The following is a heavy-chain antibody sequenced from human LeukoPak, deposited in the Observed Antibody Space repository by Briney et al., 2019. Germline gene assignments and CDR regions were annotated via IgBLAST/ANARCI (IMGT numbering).Heavy chain of an antibody. Sequence: PGGSLRLSCAASGFTFSSYSMNWVRQAPGKGLEWVSSISSSSSYIYYADSVKGRFTISRDNAKNSLYLQMNSLRAEDTAVYYCARGDCSSTSCYCYWGQGTLVTVSS. J-gene: IGHJ4*02. V-gene: IGHV3-21*01. CDR1: GFTFSSYS. CDR2: ISSSSSYI. D-gene: IGHD2-2*01. CDR3: ARGDCSSTSCYCY.